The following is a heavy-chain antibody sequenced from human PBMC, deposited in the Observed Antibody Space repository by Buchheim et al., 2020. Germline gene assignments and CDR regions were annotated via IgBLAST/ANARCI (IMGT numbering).Heavy chain of an antibody. V-gene: IGHV1-2*02. CDR1: EYTRHH. CDR3: ARVGDGYKFYYGMDV. CDR2: VNPNGGAT. D-gene: IGHD5-24*01. Sequence: QGQLVQSGAEVKTPGASVKVSCKTSEYTRHHTHWLRQAPGQELEWVGSVNPNGGATNYAQRFQGRVAMTWDTSISTAYMELSRLRSDDTAVYYCARVGDGYKFYYGMDVWGQGTT. J-gene: IGHJ6*02.